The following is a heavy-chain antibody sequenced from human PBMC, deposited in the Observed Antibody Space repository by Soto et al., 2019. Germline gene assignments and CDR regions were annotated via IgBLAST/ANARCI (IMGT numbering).Heavy chain of an antibody. J-gene: IGHJ5*02. CDR1: GASISSGDYF. V-gene: IGHV4-30-4*01. Sequence: ILSLTCPVSGASISSGDYFWSWIRQSPGNGLEWIGYIYDSGSSYYNPSLKSRVTMSVDTSKNQASLKLSSVTAADTAVYYCARGRLSLYLVTTTQRGYDPWGQGTLVTISS. CDR2: IYDSGSS. D-gene: IGHD5-12*01. CDR3: ARGRLSLYLVTTTQRGYDP.